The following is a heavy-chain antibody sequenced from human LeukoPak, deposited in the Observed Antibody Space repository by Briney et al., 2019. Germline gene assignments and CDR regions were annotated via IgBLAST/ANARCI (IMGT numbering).Heavy chain of an antibody. D-gene: IGHD6-19*01. CDR3: ARGSSGWYHHRYGMDV. CDR2: INHSGST. V-gene: IGHV4-34*01. CDR1: GGSFSGYY. Sequence: KPSETLSLTCAVYGGSFSGYYWSWIRQPPGKGLEWIGEINHSGSTNYNPSLKSRVTISVDTSKNQFSLKLSSVTAADTAVYYCARGSSGWYHHRYGMDVWGQGTTVTVSS. J-gene: IGHJ6*02.